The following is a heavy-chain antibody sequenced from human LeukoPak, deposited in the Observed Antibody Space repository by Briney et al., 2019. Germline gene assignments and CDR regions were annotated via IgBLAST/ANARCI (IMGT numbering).Heavy chain of an antibody. D-gene: IGHD6-19*01. CDR2: ISWNSNTI. CDR3: VKASSGWYSAVGNY. V-gene: IGHV3-9*01. Sequence: GGSLRLSCAASGFTFDDYAMHWVRQGPGKGLEWVSGISWNSNTIAYADSAKGRFTISRDNAKNSLYLQMNSLRAEDTVLYYCVKASSGWYSAVGNYWGQGTLVTVSS. CDR1: GFTFDDYA. J-gene: IGHJ4*02.